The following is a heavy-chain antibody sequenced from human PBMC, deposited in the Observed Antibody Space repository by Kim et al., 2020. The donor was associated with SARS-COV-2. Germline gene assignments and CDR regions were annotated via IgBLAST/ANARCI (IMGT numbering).Heavy chain of an antibody. CDR3: TTDATPTLSNYFDY. Sequence: GGSLRLSCAASGFTFSNTWMTWVRQAPGKGLEWVGRIKSKAQGATTDYAAPVKGRFTISRDDSENTLYLQMNSLKIEDTAVYYCTTDATPTLSNYFDYWGQGTLVTVSS. D-gene: IGHD2-15*01. CDR1: GFTFSNTW. CDR2: IKSKAQGATT. V-gene: IGHV3-15*01. J-gene: IGHJ4*02.